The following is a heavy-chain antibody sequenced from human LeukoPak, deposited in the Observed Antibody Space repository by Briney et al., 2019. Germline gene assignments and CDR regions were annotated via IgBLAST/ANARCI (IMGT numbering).Heavy chain of an antibody. CDR2: ISWNSGSI. V-gene: IGHV3-9*03. CDR3: AKDNDSSGYSYAFDI. CDR1: GFTFDDYA. Sequence: PGRSLRLSCAASGFTFDDYAMHWVRQAPGKGLEWVSGISWNSGSIGYADSVKGRFIISRDNAKNSLYLQMNSLRAEDMALYYCAKDNDSSGYSYAFDIWGRGAMVTVSS. D-gene: IGHD3-22*01. J-gene: IGHJ3*02.